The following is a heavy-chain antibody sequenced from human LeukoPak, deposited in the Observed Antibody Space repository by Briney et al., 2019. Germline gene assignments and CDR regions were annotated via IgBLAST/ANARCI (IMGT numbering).Heavy chain of an antibody. D-gene: IGHD3-22*01. V-gene: IGHV3-23*01. J-gene: IGHJ4*02. Sequence: PGGSLRLSCAASGFTFSSYWMSWVRQAPGKGLEWVSAISGSGGSTYYADSVKGRFTISRDNSKNTLYLQMNSLRAEDTAVYYCAKEGRINDSSGYYLGYWGQGTLVTVSS. CDR3: AKEGRINDSSGYYLGY. CDR1: GFTFSSYW. CDR2: ISGSGGST.